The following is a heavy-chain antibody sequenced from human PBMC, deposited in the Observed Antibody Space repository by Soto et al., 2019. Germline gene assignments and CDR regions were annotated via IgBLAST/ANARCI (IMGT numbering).Heavy chain of an antibody. Sequence: QSGGSLRLSCAASGFTFSSYWMSWVRQAPGKGLEWVANIKQDGSEKYYVDSVEGRFTISRDNAKNSLYLQMNSLRAEDTAVYYCARDHPDFWSGYLRYYFDYWGQGTLVTVSS. CDR1: GFTFSSYW. CDR3: ARDHPDFWSGYLRYYFDY. J-gene: IGHJ4*02. V-gene: IGHV3-7*01. CDR2: IKQDGSEK. D-gene: IGHD3-3*01.